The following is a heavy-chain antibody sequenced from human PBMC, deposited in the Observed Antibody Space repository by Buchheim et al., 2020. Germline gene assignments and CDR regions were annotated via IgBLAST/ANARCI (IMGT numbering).Heavy chain of an antibody. J-gene: IGHJ4*02. CDR3: AKDGRRYCSSTSCYTIDY. Sequence: QVQLVESGGGVVQPGRSLRLSCAASGFTFSSYGMHWVRQAPGKGLEWVAVISYDGSNKYYADSVKGRVTIFRENSKNTLYLQMNSLRAEDTAVYYCAKDGRRYCSSTSCYTIDYWGQGTL. CDR2: ISYDGSNK. V-gene: IGHV3-30*18. D-gene: IGHD2-2*02. CDR1: GFTFSSYG.